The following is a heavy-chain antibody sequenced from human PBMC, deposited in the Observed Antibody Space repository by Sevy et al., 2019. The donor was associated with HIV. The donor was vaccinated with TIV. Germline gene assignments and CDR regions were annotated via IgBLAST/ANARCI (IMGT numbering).Heavy chain of an antibody. CDR3: ARVRSALRYFDWLSSHSAYYFDY. V-gene: IGHV4-59*01. Sequence: SETLSLTCTVSGGSISSYYWSWIRQPPGKGLEWIGYIYYSGSTNYNPPLKSRVTISVDTSKNQFSLKLSSVTAADTAVYYCARVRSALRYFDWLSSHSAYYFDYWGQGTLVTVSS. D-gene: IGHD3-9*01. CDR1: GGSISSYY. J-gene: IGHJ4*02. CDR2: IYYSGST.